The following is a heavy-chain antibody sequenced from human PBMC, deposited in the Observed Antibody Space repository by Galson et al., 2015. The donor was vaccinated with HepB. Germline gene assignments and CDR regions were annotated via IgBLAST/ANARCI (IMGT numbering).Heavy chain of an antibody. CDR2: IYYSGST. J-gene: IGHJ5*02. CDR1: GGSISSSSYY. D-gene: IGHD3-10*01. CDR3: ARPQYYYGSGNWFDP. V-gene: IGHV4-39*01. Sequence: ETLSLTCTVSGGSISSSSYYWGWIRQPPGKGLEWIGSIYYSGSTYYNPSLKSRVTISVDTSKNQFSLKLSSVTAADTAVYYCARPQYYYGSGNWFDPWGQGTLVTVSS.